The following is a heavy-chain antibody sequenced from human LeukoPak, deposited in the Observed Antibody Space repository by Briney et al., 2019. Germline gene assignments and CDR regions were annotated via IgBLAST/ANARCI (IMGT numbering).Heavy chain of an antibody. J-gene: IGHJ4*02. D-gene: IGHD3-9*01. V-gene: IGHV3-53*05. Sequence: GGSLRLSCAASGFSVSSNYMSWVRQAPGKGLEWVSVIYSGDRTYYADSVKGRFTISRDSSKNTLYLQMNSLRAEDTATYYCAKGYYFDILSGYSSLDSWGQGTLVTVSS. CDR1: GFSVSSNY. CDR3: AKGYYFDILSGYSSLDS. CDR2: IYSGDRT.